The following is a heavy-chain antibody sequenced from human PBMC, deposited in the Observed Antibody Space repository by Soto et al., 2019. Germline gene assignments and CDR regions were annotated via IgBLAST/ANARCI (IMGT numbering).Heavy chain of an antibody. V-gene: IGHV1-3*01. CDR1: GYTFTSYD. CDR3: ARGYSYGSGSYYWEDY. J-gene: IGHJ4*02. CDR2: INAGNGNT. Sequence: SVKVSCKASGYTFTSYDINWVRQATGQRLEWMGWINAGNGNTKYSQQFQGRVTITRDTSASTAYMELSSLRSEDTAVYYCARGYSYGSGSYYWEDYWGQGTLVTVSS. D-gene: IGHD3-10*01.